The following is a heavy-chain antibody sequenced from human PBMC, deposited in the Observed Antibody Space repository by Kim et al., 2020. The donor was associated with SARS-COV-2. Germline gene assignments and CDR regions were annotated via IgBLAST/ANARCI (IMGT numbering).Heavy chain of an antibody. Sequence: SVKVSCKASGGTFSSYAISWVRQAPGQGLEWMGGIIPIFGTANYAQKFQGRVTITADESTSTAYMELSSLRSEDTAVYYCARDKVGDSSGYYFYWFDPWGQGTLVTVSS. CDR1: GGTFSSYA. D-gene: IGHD3-22*01. CDR3: ARDKVGDSSGYYFYWFDP. J-gene: IGHJ5*02. V-gene: IGHV1-69*13. CDR2: IIPIFGTA.